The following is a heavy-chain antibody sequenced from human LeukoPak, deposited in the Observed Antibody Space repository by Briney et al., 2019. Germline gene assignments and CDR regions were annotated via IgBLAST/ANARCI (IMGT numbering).Heavy chain of an antibody. Sequence: ASVKVSCKASGYTFTSHYMHWVRQAPGQGLEWMGVINPSGGSTSYAQKFQGGGTMTRDTSTSTVYMELSSLRSEDTAVYYCARVIRLGRAGGFDTWGQGTLVTVSS. CDR2: INPSGGST. D-gene: IGHD3-10*01. J-gene: IGHJ4*02. V-gene: IGHV1-46*01. CDR1: GYTFTSHY. CDR3: ARVIRLGRAGGFDT.